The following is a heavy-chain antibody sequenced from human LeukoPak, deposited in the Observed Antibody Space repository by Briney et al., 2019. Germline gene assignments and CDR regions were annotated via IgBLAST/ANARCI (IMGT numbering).Heavy chain of an antibody. CDR3: ARGVGATFPFDY. J-gene: IGHJ4*02. V-gene: IGHV3-20*01. Sequence: GGSLRLSCAASGFTFDDYGMSWVRQAPGEGLEWVSGINWNGGSTGYADSVKGRFTISRDNAKNSLYLQMNSLRAEDTALYHCARGVGATFPFDYWGQGTLVTVSS. D-gene: IGHD1-26*01. CDR2: INWNGGST. CDR1: GFTFDDYG.